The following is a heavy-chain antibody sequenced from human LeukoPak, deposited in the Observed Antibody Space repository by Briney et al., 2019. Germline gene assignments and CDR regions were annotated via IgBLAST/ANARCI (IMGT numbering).Heavy chain of an antibody. V-gene: IGHV4-39*07. CDR1: GGSISSYY. Sequence: PSETLSLTCTVSGGSISSYYWGWIRQPPGKGLEWIGSIYYSGSTYYNPSLKSRVTISVDTSKNQFSLKLSSVTAADTAVYYCARGEAQYSYGGYFDYWGQGTLVTVSS. CDR3: ARGEAQYSYGGYFDY. D-gene: IGHD5-18*01. J-gene: IGHJ4*02. CDR2: IYYSGST.